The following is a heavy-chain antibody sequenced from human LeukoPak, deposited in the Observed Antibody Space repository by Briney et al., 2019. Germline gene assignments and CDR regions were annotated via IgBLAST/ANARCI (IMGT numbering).Heavy chain of an antibody. CDR1: GYTFTSYG. J-gene: IGHJ5*02. V-gene: IGHV1-18*04. CDR2: ISAYNGNT. Sequence: ASAKVSCKASGYTFTSYGISWVRQAPGQGLEWMGWISAYNGNTNYAQKLQGRVTMTTDTSTSTAYMELRSLRSDDTAVYYCAGGSDYYGSGSYKSWFDPWGQGTLVTVSS. CDR3: AGGSDYYGSGSYKSWFDP. D-gene: IGHD3-10*01.